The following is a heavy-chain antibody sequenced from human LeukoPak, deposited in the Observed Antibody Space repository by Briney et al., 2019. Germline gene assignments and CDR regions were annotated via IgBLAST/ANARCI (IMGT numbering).Heavy chain of an antibody. CDR1: GGTFSSYA. V-gene: IGHV1-69*13. CDR2: IIPIFGTA. D-gene: IGHD1-7*01. J-gene: IGHJ5*02. CDR3: ARGLNAYNWNYWFGP. Sequence: SVKVSCKASGGTFSSYAISWVRQAPGQGLEWMGGIIPIFGTANYAQKFQGRVTITADESTSTAYMELSSLRSEDTAVYYCARGLNAYNWNYWFGPWGQGTLVTVSS.